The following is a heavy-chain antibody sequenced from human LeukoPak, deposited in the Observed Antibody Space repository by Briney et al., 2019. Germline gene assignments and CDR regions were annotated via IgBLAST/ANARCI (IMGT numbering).Heavy chain of an antibody. CDR1: GYTFTSYG. D-gene: IGHD6-19*01. CDR2: INPNSGGT. CDR3: AREYSSGWCVSY. J-gene: IGHJ4*02. V-gene: IGHV1-2*02. Sequence: ASVKVSCKASGYTFTSYGISWVRQAPGQGLEWMGWINPNSGGTIYAQNFQGRVTMTRDTSISTAYMELSGLTSDDTAVYYCAREYSSGWCVSYWGQGTLVTVSS.